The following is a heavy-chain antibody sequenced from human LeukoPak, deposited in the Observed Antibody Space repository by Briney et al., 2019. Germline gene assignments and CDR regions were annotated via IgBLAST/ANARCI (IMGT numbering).Heavy chain of an antibody. CDR1: GFPLSNYW. V-gene: IGHV3-7*01. J-gene: IGHJ4*02. CDR2: IKKDGRQR. D-gene: IGHD5-12*01. CDR3: ARDADGGYSFAY. Sequence: GGSLRLSCTVSGFPLSNYWICWARQAPGRVMGWVANIKKDGRQRYYVNAVTGRFTTSRDNADNSLYLQMNSLRGEDTAVYYCARDADGGYSFAYWGQGAVVTVSS.